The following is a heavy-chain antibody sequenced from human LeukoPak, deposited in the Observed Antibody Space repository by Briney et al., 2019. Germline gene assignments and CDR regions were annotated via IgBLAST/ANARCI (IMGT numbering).Heavy chain of an antibody. D-gene: IGHD2-2*01. CDR1: GFTFSSYA. J-gene: IGHJ4*02. CDR2: ISGSGGST. CDR3: AKRSAAMSYYFDY. V-gene: IGHV3-23*01. Sequence: PGGSLRLSCAASGFTFSSYAMSWVRQAPGKGLEWVSAISGSGGSTYYADSVKGRFTIFRGNSKNTLYLQMNSLRAEDTAVYYCAKRSAAMSYYFDYWGQGTLVTVSS.